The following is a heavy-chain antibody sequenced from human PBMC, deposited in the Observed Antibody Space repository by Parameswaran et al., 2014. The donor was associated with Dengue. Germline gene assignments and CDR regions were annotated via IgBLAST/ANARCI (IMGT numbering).Heavy chain of an antibody. CDR3: ASRDTALDY. D-gene: IGHD5-18*01. CDR2: INHSGST. V-gene: IGHV4-34*01. Sequence: WIRQPPGKGLEWIGEINHSGSTNYNPSLKSRVTISVDTSKNQFSLRLSSVTAADTAVYYCASRDTALDYWGQGTLVTVSS. J-gene: IGHJ4*02.